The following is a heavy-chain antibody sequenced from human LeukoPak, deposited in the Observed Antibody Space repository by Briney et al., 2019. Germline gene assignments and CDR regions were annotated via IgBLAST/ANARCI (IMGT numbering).Heavy chain of an antibody. CDR3: VKDRGSGAYYQFEF. V-gene: IGHV3-9*01. D-gene: IGHD1-26*01. Sequence: GGSLRLSCAASGFTFDDYAMHWVRQAPGKGLEWVSGIIWNSDTIAYADSVKGRFTISRDNAKNSLYLHMTSLRGEDTAFYYCVKDRGSGAYYQFEFWGQGTLVTVSS. CDR1: GFTFDDYA. CDR2: IIWNSDTI. J-gene: IGHJ4*02.